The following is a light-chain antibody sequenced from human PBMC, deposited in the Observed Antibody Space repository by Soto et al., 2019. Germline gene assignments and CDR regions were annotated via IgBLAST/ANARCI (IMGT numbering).Light chain of an antibody. V-gene: IGLV2-14*03. CDR2: DVS. J-gene: IGLJ2*01. CDR1: SSDVGGYNY. Sequence: QSALTQPASVSGSPGQSITISCTGTSSDVGGYNYVSWYQQHPGKAPKLMIYDVSNRSSGVSNRFSGSKSGNTASLTISGLQAEDEDDYYCSSYTSSSTVVFGGGTKLTVL. CDR3: SSYTSSSTVV.